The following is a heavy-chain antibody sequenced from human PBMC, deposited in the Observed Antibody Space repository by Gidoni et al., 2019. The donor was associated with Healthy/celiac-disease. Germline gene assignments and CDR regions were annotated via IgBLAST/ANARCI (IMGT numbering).Heavy chain of an antibody. J-gene: IGHJ6*02. CDR3: ARVSITMVRGVNRNYYYYGMDV. D-gene: IGHD3-10*01. Sequence: EVQLVESGGGLVKPGGSLRLSCAASGFTFSSYSMNWVRQAPGKGLEWCSSISSSSSYIYYADSVKGRFTISRDNAKNSLYLQMNSLRAEDTAVYYCARVSITMVRGVNRNYYYYGMDVWGQGTTVTVSS. CDR2: ISSSSSYI. CDR1: GFTFSSYS. V-gene: IGHV3-21*01.